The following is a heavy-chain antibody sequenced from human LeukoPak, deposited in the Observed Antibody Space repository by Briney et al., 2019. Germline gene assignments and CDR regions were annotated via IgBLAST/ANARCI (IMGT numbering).Heavy chain of an antibody. CDR2: ISSSSSYI. D-gene: IGHD4-11*01. Sequence: SLXLSCAASGFTFSSYSMNWVRQAPGKGLEWVSSISSSSSYIYYADSVKGRFTISRDNAKNSLYLQMNSLRAEDTAVYYCARCQDSNYAWYFDLWGRGTLVTVSS. CDR3: ARCQDSNYAWYFDL. V-gene: IGHV3-21*01. J-gene: IGHJ2*01. CDR1: GFTFSSYS.